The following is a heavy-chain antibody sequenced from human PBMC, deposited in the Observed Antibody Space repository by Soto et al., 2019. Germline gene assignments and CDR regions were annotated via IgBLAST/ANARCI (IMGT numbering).Heavy chain of an antibody. CDR3: VRDGHCMTTSCYGNWFDP. Sequence: EVQLVESGGGLVQPGGSLRLSCAASGFTFSTYWMHWIRQVPGKGLEWVSRINSDASHTYYADSVKGRFTISRDNAKNTLHLEMNSLRAEDTAVYYCVRDGHCMTTSCYGNWFDPWGQGNLVTVSS. V-gene: IGHV3-74*01. D-gene: IGHD2-2*01. CDR2: INSDASHT. J-gene: IGHJ5*02. CDR1: GFTFSTYW.